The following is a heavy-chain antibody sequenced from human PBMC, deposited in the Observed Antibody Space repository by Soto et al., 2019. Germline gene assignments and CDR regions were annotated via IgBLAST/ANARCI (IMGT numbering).Heavy chain of an antibody. V-gene: IGHV4-34*01. D-gene: IGHD3-10*01. CDR1: GGSFSGYY. CDR3: ARGVSGSGSYRLRSYYYMDV. J-gene: IGHJ6*03. CDR2: INHSGST. Sequence: PSETLSLTCAVYGGSFSGYYWSWIRQPPGKGLEWIGEINHSGSTNYNPSLKSRVNISVDTSKNQFSLKLSSVTAADTAVYYCARGVSGSGSYRLRSYYYMDVWGKGTTVTVSS.